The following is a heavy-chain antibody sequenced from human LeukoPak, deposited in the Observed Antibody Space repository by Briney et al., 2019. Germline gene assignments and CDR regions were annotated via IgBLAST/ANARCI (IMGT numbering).Heavy chain of an antibody. CDR3: ARSGGNFDY. CDR1: GFTFSIYE. J-gene: IGHJ4*02. CDR2: ISTGGTTI. V-gene: IGHV3-48*03. Sequence: GGSLRISCAASGFTFSIYEMNWVRQAPGKGLEWVPYISTGGTTIHYADSVKGRFTISRDNAKNSLYLQMNSLRAEDTAVYYCARSGGNFDYWGQGTLVTVSS. D-gene: IGHD3-16*01.